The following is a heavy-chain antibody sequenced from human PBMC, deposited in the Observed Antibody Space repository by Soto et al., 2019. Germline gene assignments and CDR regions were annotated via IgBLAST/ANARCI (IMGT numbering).Heavy chain of an antibody. CDR3: ATIRVRGGPLRFED. D-gene: IGHD5-12*01. CDR1: GGLFSVFS. V-gene: IGHV1-69*06. Sequence: QVQLVQSGAEVKKPGSSVKVSCKTSGGLFSVFSFNWVRQAPGQGLEWMGWVLPITGSTDYAQKFQGRLTITADRSTSTIDMELSRLTSDDTANYYCATIRVRGGPLRFEDGGQGTLISVSS. CDR2: VLPITGST. J-gene: IGHJ4*01.